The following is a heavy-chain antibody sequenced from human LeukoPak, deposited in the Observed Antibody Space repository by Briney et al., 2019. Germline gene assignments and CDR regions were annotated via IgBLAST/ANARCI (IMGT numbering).Heavy chain of an antibody. Sequence: KPSETLSLTCTVSGGSISSYYWSWIRQPPGKGLEWIGYIYYSGSTNYNPSLKSRVTISVDTSKNQFSLKLSSVTAADTAVYYCARERVEWELLLRYFDYWGQGTLVTVSS. CDR2: IYYSGST. D-gene: IGHD1-26*01. V-gene: IGHV4-59*01. CDR1: GGSISSYY. CDR3: ARERVEWELLLRYFDY. J-gene: IGHJ4*02.